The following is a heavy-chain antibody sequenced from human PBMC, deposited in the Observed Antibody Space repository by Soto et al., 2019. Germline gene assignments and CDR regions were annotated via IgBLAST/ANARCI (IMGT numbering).Heavy chain of an antibody. CDR3: ARHGSGGRSFDV. J-gene: IGHJ3*01. CDR2: IHYSGST. CDR1: GVSSSSHY. Sequence: QVQLQESGPGLVQPSETLSLICTVSGVSSSSHYWSWIRQPPGKGLEWIGYIHYSGSTNQNPSLESRVTMSVDTSRNQVSLKLRSVTAADTAIYYCARHGSGGRSFDVWGQGTMVTVSS. V-gene: IGHV4-59*08. D-gene: IGHD2-15*01.